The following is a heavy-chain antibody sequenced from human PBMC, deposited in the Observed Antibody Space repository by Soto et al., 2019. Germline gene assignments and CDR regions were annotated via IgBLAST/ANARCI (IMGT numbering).Heavy chain of an antibody. J-gene: IGHJ4*02. Sequence: PLETLSLTCAVYGGSFSGYSWTWLRQPPGTGLEWIGEINHSGSTNYNPSLKSRVTISVDTSKNQFSLKLTSVTAADTAVYYCARDKITGLFDYWGQGTLVTVSS. CDR1: GGSFSGYS. D-gene: IGHD2-8*02. CDR3: ARDKITGLFDY. CDR2: INHSGST. V-gene: IGHV4-34*01.